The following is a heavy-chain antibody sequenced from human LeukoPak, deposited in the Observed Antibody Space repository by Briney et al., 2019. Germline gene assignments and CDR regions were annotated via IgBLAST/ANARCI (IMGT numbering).Heavy chain of an antibody. D-gene: IGHD2-21*01. CDR2: IYYSGST. Sequence: PSETLSLTCTVSGGSISSSSYYWGWIRQPPGKGLEWIGSIYYSGSTYYNPSLKSRVTISVDTSKNQFSLKLSSVTAADTAVYYCARDNPRGGMWWPSGWGQGTLVTVSS. V-gene: IGHV4-39*02. CDR1: GGSISSSSYY. J-gene: IGHJ4*02. CDR3: ARDNPRGGMWWPSG.